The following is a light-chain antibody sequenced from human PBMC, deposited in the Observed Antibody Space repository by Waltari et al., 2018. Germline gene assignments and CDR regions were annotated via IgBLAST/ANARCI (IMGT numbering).Light chain of an antibody. J-gene: IGKJ3*01. CDR3: QPSYSTPLP. V-gene: IGKV1-39*01. CDR1: QSISTY. Sequence: DIQMTQSPSSLAASVGDRVTITCRASQSISTYVNWYQQKQGKVPKVLIYAASSLHSGVPSRFSGSGSGTDFTLTISSLQPEDFATYYCQPSYSTPLPFGPGTIVDIK. CDR2: AAS.